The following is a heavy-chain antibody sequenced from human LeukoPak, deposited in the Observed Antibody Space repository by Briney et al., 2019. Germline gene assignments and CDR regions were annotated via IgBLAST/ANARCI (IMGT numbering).Heavy chain of an antibody. CDR2: ISSSISYI. Sequence: GGSLRLSCAASGFTFSSYSMNWVRQAPGKGLECVSSISSSISYIYYADSVKGRFNIYRDNAKNSLYLQMNSLRAEDTAVYYCARDYGYYYGSGSPPKDNWFDPWGQGTLVTVSS. D-gene: IGHD3-10*01. V-gene: IGHV3-21*01. CDR1: GFTFSSYS. J-gene: IGHJ5*02. CDR3: ARDYGYYYGSGSPPKDNWFDP.